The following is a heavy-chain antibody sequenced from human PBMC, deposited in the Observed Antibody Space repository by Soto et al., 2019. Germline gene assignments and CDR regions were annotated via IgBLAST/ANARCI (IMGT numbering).Heavy chain of an antibody. CDR2: IKSTTDGGTT. D-gene: IGHD2-8*01. V-gene: IGHV3-15*01. J-gene: IGHJ4*02. Sequence: GGSVRLSCVASGVTFSNAWMTWVRQAPGKGLEWVGLIKSTTDGGTTDYAAPVKGRFTISRDDSKNTLYLQMNSLKAEDTAVYYCSGYCANGVCYRDYWGQGTLVTVSS. CDR3: SGYCANGVCYRDY. CDR1: GVTFSNAW.